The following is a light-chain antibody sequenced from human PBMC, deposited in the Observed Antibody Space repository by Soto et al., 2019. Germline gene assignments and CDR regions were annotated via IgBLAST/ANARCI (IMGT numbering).Light chain of an antibody. Sequence: DIQMTQSPSTLSASVGDRVTITCRASQSISSWLAWYPQKPGKAPKLLIYDTSSLESGVPSRFSGRGSGTEFALTISSLQPDDLAMYECQQYSSYWTFGQGTKVEIK. CDR3: QQYSSYWT. J-gene: IGKJ1*01. CDR2: DTS. V-gene: IGKV1-5*01. CDR1: QSISSW.